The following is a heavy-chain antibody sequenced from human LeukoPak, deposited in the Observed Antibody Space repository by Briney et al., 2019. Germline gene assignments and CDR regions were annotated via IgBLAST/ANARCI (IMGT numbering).Heavy chain of an antibody. CDR3: ARDRRGYNH. CDR2: ISRSGSTK. D-gene: IGHD3-10*01. J-gene: IGHJ5*02. CDR1: GFTFSDYN. Sequence: PGGSLRLSCAASGFTFSDYNMRWIRQAPGKGLEWVSSISRSGSTKYYADSVKGRFTISRDNAKNSLYLQMNSLRAEDTAVYYCARDRRGYNHWGQGTLVTVSS. V-gene: IGHV3-11*04.